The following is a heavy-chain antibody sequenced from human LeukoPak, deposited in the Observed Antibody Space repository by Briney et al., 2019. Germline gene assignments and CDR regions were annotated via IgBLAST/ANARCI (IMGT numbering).Heavy chain of an antibody. CDR1: GFTFSSYW. D-gene: IGHD1-26*01. CDR2: IKQDGSEE. CDR3: ARGSSAGASLRHNY. J-gene: IGHJ4*02. Sequence: GRSRRLSCAASGFTFSSYWMSWVRQAPGKGLEWVANIKQDGSEENFVDSVKGRFTISRDNAKKSLYLQMNSLRAEDTAVYYCARGSSAGASLRHNYWGQGTLVTVSS. V-gene: IGHV3-7*01.